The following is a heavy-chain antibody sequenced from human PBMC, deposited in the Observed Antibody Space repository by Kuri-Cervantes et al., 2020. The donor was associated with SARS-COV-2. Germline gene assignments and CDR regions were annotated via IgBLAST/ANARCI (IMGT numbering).Heavy chain of an antibody. CDR1: RGSISSSSYY. V-gene: IGHV4-61*05. D-gene: IGHD5-18*01. Sequence: SETLSLTCTVSRGSISSSSYYWGWIRQPPGKGLEWIGYIYYSGSTNYNPSLKSRVTISVDTSKNQFSLKLSSVTAADTAVYYCARTARHFDLWGRGTLVTVSS. CDR2: IYYSGST. CDR3: ARTARHFDL. J-gene: IGHJ2*01.